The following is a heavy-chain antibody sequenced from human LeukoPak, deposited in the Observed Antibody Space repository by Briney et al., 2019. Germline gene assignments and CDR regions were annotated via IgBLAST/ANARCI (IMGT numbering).Heavy chain of an antibody. CDR3: ARMEYYDSRDNWFDP. Sequence: GASVKVSCKASGYTFTTYDINWVRQATGQGLEWMGWMNLNSGNTGYAQKFQGRVTMTRNSSISTAYMELSSLRSEDTAVYYCARMEYYDSRDNWFDPWGQGTLVTVSS. V-gene: IGHV1-8*01. D-gene: IGHD3-22*01. CDR2: MNLNSGNT. CDR1: GYTFTTYD. J-gene: IGHJ5*02.